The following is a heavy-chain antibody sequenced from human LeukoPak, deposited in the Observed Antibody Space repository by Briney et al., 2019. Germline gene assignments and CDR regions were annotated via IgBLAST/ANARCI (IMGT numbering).Heavy chain of an antibody. CDR2: ISAYNGNT. D-gene: IGHD3-10*01. CDR3: ARAEYYYGSGSYLPHYGMDV. J-gene: IGHJ6*02. Sequence: ASVKVSCKASGYTFTSYGISWVRQAPGQGLEWMGWISAYNGNTNYAQKLQGRVTMTTDTSTSTAYMELRSLRSDDTAVYYCARAEYYYGSGSYLPHYGMDVWGQGTTVTVSS. CDR1: GYTFTSYG. V-gene: IGHV1-18*01.